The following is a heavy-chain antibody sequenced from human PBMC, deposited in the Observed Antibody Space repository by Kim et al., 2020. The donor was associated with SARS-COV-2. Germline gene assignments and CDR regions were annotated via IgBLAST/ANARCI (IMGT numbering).Heavy chain of an antibody. V-gene: IGHV1-18*01. Sequence: YAQKFQDRVTLTTDTSTSTAYMELRSLRSDDTAVYYCVRVDYGSGKAFDIWGQGTMVTVSS. J-gene: IGHJ3*02. D-gene: IGHD3-10*01. CDR3: VRVDYGSGKAFDI.